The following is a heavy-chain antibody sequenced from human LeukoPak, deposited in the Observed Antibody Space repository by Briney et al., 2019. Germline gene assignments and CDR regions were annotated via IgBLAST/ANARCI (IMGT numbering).Heavy chain of an antibody. CDR1: GFTFSSYA. J-gene: IGHJ4*02. V-gene: IGHV3-23*01. Sequence: GGSLRLSCAASGFTFSSYAMSWVRQAPGKGLEWVSAISGSGGSTYYADSVKGRFTISRDNSKNTLYLQMNSLRAEDTAVYYCAKDLGWLVQGVTGFDYWGQGTLVTVSS. CDR2: ISGSGGST. D-gene: IGHD6-19*01. CDR3: AKDLGWLVQGVTGFDY.